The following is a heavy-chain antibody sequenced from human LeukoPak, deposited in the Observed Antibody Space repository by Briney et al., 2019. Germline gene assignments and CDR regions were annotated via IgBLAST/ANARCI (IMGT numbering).Heavy chain of an antibody. CDR2: ITNTGST. CDR3: ARKTAGTSMDV. V-gene: IGHV4-39*01. CDR1: GGSISNSAYY. Sequence: SETLSLTCTVSGGSISNSAYYWVWLRQPPGKGLEWIGTITNTGSTYSNPSLKSRVTMSIDTSKTQISLKLTSVTAADTAVFYCARKTAGTSMDVWGQGTPVTVSS. J-gene: IGHJ6*02. D-gene: IGHD3-10*01.